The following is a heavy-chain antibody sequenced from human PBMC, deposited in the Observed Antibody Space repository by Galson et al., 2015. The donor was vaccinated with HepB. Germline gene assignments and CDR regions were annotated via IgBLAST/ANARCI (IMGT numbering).Heavy chain of an antibody. Sequence: SVKVSCKASGYTFTTYYMHWVRQAPGQGLEWMGIINPSGGSTSYAQKFQGRVTMTRDTSTSTVYMELSSLRSEDTAVYYCARPSSGWYYFDYWGQGTLVTVSS. V-gene: IGHV1-46*03. CDR3: ARPSSGWYYFDY. J-gene: IGHJ4*02. CDR1: GYTFTTYY. CDR2: INPSGGST. D-gene: IGHD6-19*01.